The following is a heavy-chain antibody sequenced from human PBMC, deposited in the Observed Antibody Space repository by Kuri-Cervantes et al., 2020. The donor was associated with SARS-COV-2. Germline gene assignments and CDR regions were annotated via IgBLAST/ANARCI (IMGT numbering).Heavy chain of an antibody. CDR2: IYHSGST. CDR1: GGSISSSSYY. V-gene: IGHV4-39*01. Sequence: GSLRLSCTVSGGSISSSSYYWGWIRQPPGKGLEWIGSIYHSGSTYYNPSLKSRVTISVDTSKNQFSLKLSSVTAADTAVYYCAREVAAAGYWGQGTLVTVSS. CDR3: AREVAAAGY. D-gene: IGHD6-13*01. J-gene: IGHJ4*02.